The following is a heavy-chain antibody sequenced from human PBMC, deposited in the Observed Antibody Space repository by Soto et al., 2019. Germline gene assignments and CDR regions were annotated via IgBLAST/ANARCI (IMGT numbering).Heavy chain of an antibody. J-gene: IGHJ5*02. CDR1: GGSISSGGNS. V-gene: IGHV4-30-2*01. CDR3: ARVPDR. D-gene: IGHD2-2*01. CDR2: IYHSGST. Sequence: TSETLSLTCAVSGGSISSGGNSWSWIRQPPGKGLKWIGYIYHSGSTYYNPSLKSRVTISVDRSKNQFSLKLSSVTAADTAVYYCARVPDRWGQGTLVTVS.